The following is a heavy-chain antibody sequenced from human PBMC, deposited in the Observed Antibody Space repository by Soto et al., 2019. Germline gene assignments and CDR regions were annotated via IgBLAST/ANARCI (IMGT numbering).Heavy chain of an antibody. J-gene: IGHJ4*02. Sequence: EVQVVESGGDLVQPGGSLRLSCAPSGFTLLGYSMNWVRQAPGKGLEWVSYISSSSDTIYYADSVKGRFTISRDNAKNLLYLQMNSLRAEDTAVYYCARSSTFFDYWGQGPPVTVSS. V-gene: IGHV3-48*01. CDR3: ARSSTFFDY. CDR1: GFTLLGYS. D-gene: IGHD6-6*01. CDR2: ISSSSDTI.